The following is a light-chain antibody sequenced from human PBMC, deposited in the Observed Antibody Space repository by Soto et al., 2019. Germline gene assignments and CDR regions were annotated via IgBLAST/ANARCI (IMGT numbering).Light chain of an antibody. CDR3: QVWGSNADPYVL. CDR1: NIGGKS. J-gene: IGLJ3*02. Sequence: SYELTQPPSVSVAPGKTARITCGGNNIGGKSVHWYQLKPGQAPVLIIYNDGDRPSGIPERFSGSNSGNTATLTVSWVEAGDEADYYCQVWGSNADPYVLFGGVTKLTVL. CDR2: NDG. V-gene: IGLV3-21*04.